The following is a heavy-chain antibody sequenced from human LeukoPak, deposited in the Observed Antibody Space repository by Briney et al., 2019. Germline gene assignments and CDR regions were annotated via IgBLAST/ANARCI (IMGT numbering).Heavy chain of an antibody. CDR2: ISSSSSYI. Sequence: GGSLRLSCAASGFTFSSYSMNWVRQALGKGLEWVSSISSSSSYIYYADSVKGRFTISRDNAKNSLYLQMNGLRAEDTAVYYCARGYYDSSGYYYGAYWGQGTLVTVSS. CDR3: ARGYYDSSGYYYGAY. D-gene: IGHD3-22*01. CDR1: GFTFSSYS. J-gene: IGHJ4*02. V-gene: IGHV3-21*01.